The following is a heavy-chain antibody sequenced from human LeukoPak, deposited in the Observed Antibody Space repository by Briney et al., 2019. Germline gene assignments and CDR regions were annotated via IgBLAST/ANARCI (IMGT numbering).Heavy chain of an antibody. CDR2: ISAYNGNA. CDR1: GYTFTDYY. D-gene: IGHD2-15*01. V-gene: IGHV1-18*04. J-gene: IGHJ1*01. CDR3: ARDSLDCSGGSCYSREYFQD. Sequence: ASVKVSCKASGYTFTDYYMHWVRQAPGQGLEWMGWISAYNGNANYAQKLRGRVTMTTDTSTSTTYMELRSLRSDDTAVYYCARDSLDCSGGSCYSREYFQDWGQGTLVTVSS.